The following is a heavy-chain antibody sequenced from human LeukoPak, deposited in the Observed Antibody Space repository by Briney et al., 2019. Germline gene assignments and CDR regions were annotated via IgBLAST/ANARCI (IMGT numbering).Heavy chain of an antibody. CDR2: ISSSSSTI. CDR1: GFTFSSYS. V-gene: IGHV3-48*04. J-gene: IGHJ5*02. D-gene: IGHD3-9*01. CDR3: VRRHYDTLTGYYRGLDP. Sequence: PGGSLRLSCAASGFTFSSYSMNWVRQAPGKGLEWVSYISSSSSTIYYADFVKGRFTISRDNAENSLSLQMNSLRAEDTAVYYCVRRHYDTLTGYYRGLDPWGQGTLVTVSS.